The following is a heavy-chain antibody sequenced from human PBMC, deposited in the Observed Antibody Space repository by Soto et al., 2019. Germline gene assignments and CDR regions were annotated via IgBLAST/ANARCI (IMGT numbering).Heavy chain of an antibody. CDR2: IWYDGSNK. J-gene: IGHJ5*02. V-gene: IGHV3-33*01. Sequence: GGSLRLSCAASGFTFSSYGMHWVRQAPGKGLEWVAVIWYDGSNKYYADSVKGRFTISRDNSKNTLYLQMNSLRAEDTAVYYCAREEGDCSGGSCYQNWFDPWGQGTLVTVSS. CDR1: GFTFSSYG. CDR3: AREEGDCSGGSCYQNWFDP. D-gene: IGHD2-15*01.